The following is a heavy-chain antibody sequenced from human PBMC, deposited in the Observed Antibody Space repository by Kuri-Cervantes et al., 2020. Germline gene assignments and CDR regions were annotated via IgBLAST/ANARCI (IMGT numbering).Heavy chain of an antibody. Sequence: GGSLRLSCAASGFTFDDYAMHWVRQAPGKGLEWVSGISWNSGSIGYADSVKGRFTISRDNAKNSLYRQMSSLRAEDTALYYCATTSSSSWEDAFDIWGQGTMVTVSS. D-gene: IGHD6-13*01. V-gene: IGHV3-9*01. J-gene: IGHJ3*02. CDR2: ISWNSGSI. CDR3: ATTSSSSWEDAFDI. CDR1: GFTFDDYA.